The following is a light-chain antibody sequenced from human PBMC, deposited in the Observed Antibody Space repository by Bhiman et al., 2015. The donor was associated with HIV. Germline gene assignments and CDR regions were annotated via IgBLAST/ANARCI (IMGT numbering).Light chain of an antibody. CDR1: KLGEQY. CDR3: SSYATSNTLL. J-gene: IGLJ3*02. CDR2: QDS. V-gene: IGLV3-1*01. Sequence: YELTQPPSVSVYPGQTASITCSGDKLGEQYVCWYQQKPGQSPVLVMYQDSKRPSGIPERFSGSNSGNTATLTISGLQAEDEAHYYCSSYATSNTLLFGGGTKLTVL.